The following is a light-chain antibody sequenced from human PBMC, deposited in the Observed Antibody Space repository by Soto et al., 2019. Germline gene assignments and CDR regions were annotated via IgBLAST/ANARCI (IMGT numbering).Light chain of an antibody. CDR2: VAS. Sequence: EIVLTQSPATLSVSPGERATLPCRASQSVNQKLGWYQQKPGQAPRLLIYVASYRATGIPARFSGSGSGTEYTLTISNLQAEDVAVYYCQQFNNWPHTFGQGTRLEIK. V-gene: IGKV3-15*01. J-gene: IGKJ5*01. CDR1: QSVNQK. CDR3: QQFNNWPHT.